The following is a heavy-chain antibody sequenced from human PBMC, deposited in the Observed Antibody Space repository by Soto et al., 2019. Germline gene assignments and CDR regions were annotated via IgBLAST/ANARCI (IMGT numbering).Heavy chain of an antibody. CDR2: IYPSGMP. D-gene: IGHD6-25*01. V-gene: IGHV4-30-2*01. Sequence: QLQLQESGSGLVKPSHTLSLTCTVSGGSISNAAYSWSWIRQPPGKGLEWIGYIYPSGMPFCNPSLRSRVTISIDRTNDQFSLNLQAVTAADTAMYYCPGEGGGYCLFDSWGQGTLVTVSS. J-gene: IGHJ4*02. CDR1: GGSISNAAYS. CDR3: PGEGGGYCLFDS.